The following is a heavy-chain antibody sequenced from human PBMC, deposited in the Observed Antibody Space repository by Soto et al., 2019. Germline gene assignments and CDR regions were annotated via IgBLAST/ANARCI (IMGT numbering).Heavy chain of an antibody. J-gene: IGHJ4*02. V-gene: IGHV1-18*01. CDR3: ARRLNGSLYYFGY. D-gene: IGHD3-10*01. CDR1: GYTFTSYY. CDR2: ISGYNGNT. Sequence: ASVKVSCKASGYTFTSYYISWVRQAPGQGLEWMGWISGYNGNTNYAQKLQGRVTITRDTSASTAYMELSSLRSGDTAVYYCARRLNGSLYYFGYWGQGTMVSITS.